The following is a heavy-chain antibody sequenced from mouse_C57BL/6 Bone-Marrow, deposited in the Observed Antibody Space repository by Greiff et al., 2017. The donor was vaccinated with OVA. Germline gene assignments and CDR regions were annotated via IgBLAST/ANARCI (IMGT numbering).Heavy chain of an antibody. CDR3: ARQDYSNYPFDY. CDR2: ISNGGGST. V-gene: IGHV5-12*01. Sequence: DVMLVESGGGLVQPGGSLKLSCAASGFTFSDYYMYWVRQTPEKRLEWVAYISNGGGSTYYPDTVKGRFTISRDNAKNTLYLQMSRLKSEDTSMYYCARQDYSNYPFDYWGQGTTLTVSS. CDR1: GFTFSDYY. J-gene: IGHJ2*01. D-gene: IGHD2-5*01.